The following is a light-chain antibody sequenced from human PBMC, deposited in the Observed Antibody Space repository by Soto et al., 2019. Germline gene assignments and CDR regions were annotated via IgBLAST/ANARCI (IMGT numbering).Light chain of an antibody. CDR1: QGLVHNEGDTY. Sequence: DIVMTQTPLSSPGTLGQPASIACRASQGLVHNEGDTYLRWLQQRPGQPPSRIIYKITNRFSGVPDRFRGSVTGTDFTLKISRVEAEVVGVYYSMQSTHFPYTFGQGTRLEIK. V-gene: IGKV2-24*01. J-gene: IGKJ2*01. CDR3: MQSTHFPYT. CDR2: KIT.